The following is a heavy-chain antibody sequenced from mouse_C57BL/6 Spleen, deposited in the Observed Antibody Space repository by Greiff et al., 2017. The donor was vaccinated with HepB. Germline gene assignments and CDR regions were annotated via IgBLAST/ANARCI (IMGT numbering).Heavy chain of an antibody. V-gene: IGHV1-72*01. CDR1: GYTFTSYW. CDR3: ARRDYDGSSSFAY. J-gene: IGHJ3*01. Sequence: VKLQQPGAELVKPGASVKLSCKASGYTFTSYWMHWVKQRPGRGLEWIGRIDPNSGGTKYNEKFKSKATLTVDKPSSTAYMQLSSLTSEDSAVYYCARRDYDGSSSFAYWGQGTLVTVSA. CDR2: IDPNSGGT. D-gene: IGHD1-1*01.